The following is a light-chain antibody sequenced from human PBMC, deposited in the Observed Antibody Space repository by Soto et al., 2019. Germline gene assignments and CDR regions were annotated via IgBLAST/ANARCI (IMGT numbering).Light chain of an antibody. CDR2: EIY. Sequence: QSALTQPPSASGSPGPSVTISCTGTSSDVGGNNYVSWYQHHPGKAPKLVIYEIYKWPTGVPDRFSGSKSGNTAALTVSRLQAEDEADYYCSSYVSTNSDVFGTGTKLTVL. CDR1: SSDVGGNNY. V-gene: IGLV2-8*01. J-gene: IGLJ1*01. CDR3: SSYVSTNSDV.